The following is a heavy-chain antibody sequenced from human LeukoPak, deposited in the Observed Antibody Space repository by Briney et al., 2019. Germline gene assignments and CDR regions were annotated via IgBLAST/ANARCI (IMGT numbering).Heavy chain of an antibody. CDR3: ARDRPEKYSSRSFWSDP. Sequence: SVKVSCKASGGTFSSYGINWVRQAPGQGLEWMGRIIPILGIANYAQKFQGRVTITADKSTSTAYMELSSLRSEDTAVYYCARDRPEKYSSRSFWSDPWGQGTLVTVSS. J-gene: IGHJ5*02. V-gene: IGHV1-69*04. D-gene: IGHD6-13*01. CDR2: IIPILGIA. CDR1: GGTFSSYG.